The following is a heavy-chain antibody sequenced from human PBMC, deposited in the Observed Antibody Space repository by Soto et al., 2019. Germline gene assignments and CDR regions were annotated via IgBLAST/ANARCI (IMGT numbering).Heavy chain of an antibody. Sequence: QVQLQESGPGLVKPSETLSLTCTVSGGSVNSGSYYWSWIRQPPGKRLEWIGYIYYSGSTNYNPSLKSRVNIAVDTSKNQFSLKLSSVTAADTAVYYCAREVVTAGNSVDYWGQGTLVTVSS. CDR1: GGSVNSGSYY. J-gene: IGHJ4*02. CDR3: AREVVTAGNSVDY. CDR2: IYYSGST. V-gene: IGHV4-61*01. D-gene: IGHD2-2*01.